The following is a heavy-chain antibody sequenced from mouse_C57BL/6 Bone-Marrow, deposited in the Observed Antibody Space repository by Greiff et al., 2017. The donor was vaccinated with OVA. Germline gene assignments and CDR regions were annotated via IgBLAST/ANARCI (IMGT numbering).Heavy chain of an antibody. CDR2: ISDGGSYT. CDR1: GFTFSSYA. CDR3: ARNWFAY. Sequence: EVQVVESGGGLVKPGGSLKLSCAASGFTFSSYAMSWVRQTPEERLEWVATISDGGSYTYYPDNVKGRFTISRDNAKNNLYLQMSHLKSEDTAMYYCARNWFAYWGQGTLVTVSA. J-gene: IGHJ3*01. V-gene: IGHV5-4*01.